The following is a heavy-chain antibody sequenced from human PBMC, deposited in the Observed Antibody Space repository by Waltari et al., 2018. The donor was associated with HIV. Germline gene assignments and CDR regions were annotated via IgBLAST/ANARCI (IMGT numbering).Heavy chain of an antibody. CDR2: TYYRSKWYN. D-gene: IGHD5-18*01. CDR3: ARDQGYSYGDYYYYYMDV. J-gene: IGHJ6*03. Sequence: QVQLQQSGPGLVKPSPTLSLTCSISGGSVPSTSAAWNWIRYSPPRGLEWLGRTYYRSKWYNDYAISVRSRITINPDISKNQFSLQLNSVTPEDTAVYYCARDQGYSYGDYYYYYMDVWGTGTTVTVSS. CDR1: GGSVPSTSAA. V-gene: IGHV6-1*01.